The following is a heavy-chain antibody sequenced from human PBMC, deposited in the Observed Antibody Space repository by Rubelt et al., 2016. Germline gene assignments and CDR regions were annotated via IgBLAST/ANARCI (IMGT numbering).Heavy chain of an antibody. Sequence: QVQLVESGGGVVQPGRSPRLSCVVSGFSFSSHAMNWVRQAPGKGLAWVAVICDDGNNEYYAAPGKGRFTISRDNSKNPLYLQMNSLRAEDTAVYYCAQDRNKYFDLWGRGTLVTVSS. J-gene: IGHJ2*01. CDR2: ICDDGNNE. D-gene: IGHD1/OR15-1a*01. CDR3: AQDRNKYFDL. CDR1: GFSFSSHA. V-gene: IGHV3-30*04.